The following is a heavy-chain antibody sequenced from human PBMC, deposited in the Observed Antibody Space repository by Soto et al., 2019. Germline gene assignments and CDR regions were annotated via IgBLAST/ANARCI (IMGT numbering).Heavy chain of an antibody. Sequence: HPGGSLRLSCVASGFTFSEYEINWVRQDPGKGLEWISYISSSGSAVYYADSVKGRFTISRDNAKNSVFLHVNSLRAEDASVYYCARFKSYTSAWSYWGQGTLVTVSS. J-gene: IGHJ4*02. V-gene: IGHV3-48*03. CDR1: GFTFSEYE. CDR2: ISSSGSAV. D-gene: IGHD6-13*01. CDR3: ARFKSYTSAWSY.